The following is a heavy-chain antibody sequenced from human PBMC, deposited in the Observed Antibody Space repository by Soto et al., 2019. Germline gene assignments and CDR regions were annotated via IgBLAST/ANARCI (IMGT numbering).Heavy chain of an antibody. CDR3: TTYHGDYNFDH. CDR1: GYTLNEVA. D-gene: IGHD4-17*01. V-gene: IGHV1-24*01. Sequence: QVQLVQSGAEVKKPGASVKVSCKVSGYTLNEVAMHWVRQAPGKGLEWLGGFDPDEAETIYAQHFQGRVTMTEDTSTDTVSMELSRLRSEHTALYFCTTYHGDYNFDHWGQGTLVTVSS. J-gene: IGHJ5*02. CDR2: FDPDEAET.